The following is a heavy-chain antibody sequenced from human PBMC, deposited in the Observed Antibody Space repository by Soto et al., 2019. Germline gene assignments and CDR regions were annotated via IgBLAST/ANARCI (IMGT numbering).Heavy chain of an antibody. CDR2: ITSTSSPI. CDR3: ARSVGPLDY. J-gene: IGHJ4*02. CDR1: GFTFSPYS. D-gene: IGHD3-16*01. V-gene: IGHV3-48*02. Sequence: HPGGSLRLSCAASGFTFSPYSMNWVRQAPGKGLEWIAYITSTSSPIHYADSVQGRFTISRDNARNSVHLQMNSLRDEDSAVYYCARSVGPLDYWGQGTLVTVSS.